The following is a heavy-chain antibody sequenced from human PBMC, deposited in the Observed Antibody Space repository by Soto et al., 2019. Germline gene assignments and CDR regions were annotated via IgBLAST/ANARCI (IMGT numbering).Heavy chain of an antibody. J-gene: IGHJ5*02. CDR1: GASISGFY. Sequence: SETLSLTCTVSGASISGFYWSWIRKSAGKGLEWIGRIYATGTTDYKPSLKSRVMMSVDTSNKQFSLKLRSVTAADTAVYYCVRDGTKTLRDWFDPWGQGISVTVSS. CDR2: IYATGTT. V-gene: IGHV4-4*07. CDR3: VRDGTKTLRDWFDP. D-gene: IGHD1-1*01.